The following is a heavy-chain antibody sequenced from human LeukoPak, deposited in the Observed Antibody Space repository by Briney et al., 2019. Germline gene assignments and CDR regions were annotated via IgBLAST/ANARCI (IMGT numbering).Heavy chain of an antibody. J-gene: IGHJ4*02. CDR2: IYPGDSDT. CDR1: GYSFTSYW. Sequence: PGESLKISCKGSGYSFTSYWIGWVRQMPGKGLEWMGIIYPGDSDTRYSPSFQGQVTISADKSISTAYLQWSSLKASDTAMYYCASSSVYCSGGSCYWGYWGQGTLVTVSS. CDR3: ASSSVYCSGGSCYWGY. V-gene: IGHV5-51*01. D-gene: IGHD2-15*01.